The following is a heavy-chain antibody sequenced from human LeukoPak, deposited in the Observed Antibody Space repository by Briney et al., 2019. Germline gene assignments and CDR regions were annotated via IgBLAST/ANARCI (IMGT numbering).Heavy chain of an antibody. CDR1: GFTFSSYW. CDR2: IKQDGSEK. CDR3: ARLRFLEWLSSAYYYYYMDV. Sequence: GGSLRLSCAASGFTFSSYWMSWVRQAPGKGLEWVANIKQDGSEKYYVDSVKGRFTISRDNAKNSLYLQMNSLRAEDTAVYYCARLRFLEWLSSAYYYYYMDVWGKGTTVTVSS. V-gene: IGHV3-7*01. D-gene: IGHD3-3*01. J-gene: IGHJ6*03.